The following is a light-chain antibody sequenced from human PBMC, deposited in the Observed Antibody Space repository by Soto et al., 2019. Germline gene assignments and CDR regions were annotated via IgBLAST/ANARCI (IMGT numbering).Light chain of an antibody. CDR1: QSISSW. J-gene: IGKJ1*01. CDR2: KAS. CDR3: QQYHSYWT. V-gene: IGKV1-5*03. Sequence: DIQMTQSPSTLSASVGDRVTITCRASQSISSWLAWYQQKPGKAPKLLIYKASSLDSGVPSRFSGSGSGTEFTLTIRSLQPDDFATYYCQQYHSYWTFGQGTTVEIK.